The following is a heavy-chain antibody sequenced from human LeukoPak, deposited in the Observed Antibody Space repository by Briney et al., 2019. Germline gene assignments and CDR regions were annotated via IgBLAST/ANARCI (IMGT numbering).Heavy chain of an antibody. CDR1: GYSISSGYY. J-gene: IGHJ4*02. Sequence: SETLSLTCTVSGYSISSGYYWGWIRQPPGKGLEWIGSIYHSGSTNYNPSLKSRVTISLDTSKSQFSLKVRYVTAADTAVYYCARGLNDSWTGENYWGQGTLVTVSS. CDR3: ARGLNDSWTGENY. D-gene: IGHD3-3*01. V-gene: IGHV4-38-2*02. CDR2: IYHSGST.